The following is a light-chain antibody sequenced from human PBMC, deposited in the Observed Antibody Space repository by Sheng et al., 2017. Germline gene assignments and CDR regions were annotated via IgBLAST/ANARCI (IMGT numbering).Light chain of an antibody. V-gene: IGKV4-1*01. CDR1: QSVLFSSNNKNY. J-gene: IGKJ1*01. Sequence: DIVMTQSPDSLAVSLGERATINCKSSQSVLFSSNNKNYFAWYQXKPGQPPKLLINWASTRESGVPDRFSGSGSGTDFTLTISSLQAEDVAIYYCQQYYSSPPTFGQGTKVEI. CDR3: QQYYSSPPT. CDR2: WAS.